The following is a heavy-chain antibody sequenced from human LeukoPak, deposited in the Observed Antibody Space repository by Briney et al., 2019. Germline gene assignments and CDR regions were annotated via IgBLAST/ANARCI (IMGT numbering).Heavy chain of an antibody. V-gene: IGHV3-21*01. Sequence: GGSLRLSCAASGFTFSSYSMNWVRKAPGKGLEWVSSISSSSSYIYYADSVKGRFTISRDNAKNSLYLQMNSLRAEDTAVYYCARVTVGATGFFDYWGQGTLVTVSS. CDR1: GFTFSSYS. D-gene: IGHD1-26*01. J-gene: IGHJ4*02. CDR3: ARVTVGATGFFDY. CDR2: ISSSSSYI.